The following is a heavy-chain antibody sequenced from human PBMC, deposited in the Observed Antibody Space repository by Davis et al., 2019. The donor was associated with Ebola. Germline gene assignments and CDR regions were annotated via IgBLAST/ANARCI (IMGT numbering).Heavy chain of an antibody. CDR2: ISGSGAST. V-gene: IGHV3-23*01. CDR3: AKADRGIRGVPYH. J-gene: IGHJ4*02. CDR1: GFTFSIYA. Sequence: PGGSLRLSCAASGFTFSIYAMSWVRQAPGKGLEWVSAISGSGASTHYADSVKGRFTISRDNSKNTLYLQMNSLRAEDTAVYYCAKADRGIRGVPYHWGQGTLVTVSS. D-gene: IGHD3-10*01.